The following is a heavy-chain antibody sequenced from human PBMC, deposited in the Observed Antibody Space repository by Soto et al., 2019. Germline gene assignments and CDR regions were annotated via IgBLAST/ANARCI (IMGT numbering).Heavy chain of an antibody. CDR1: GFTFSSYD. CDR2: IGTAGDT. J-gene: IGHJ6*02. CDR3: ERTLITMVRGAPPYVMDV. D-gene: IGHD3-10*01. V-gene: IGHV3-13*01. Sequence: PGGSLRLSCAASGFTFSSYDMHWVRQATGKGLEWVSAIGTAGDTYYPGSVKGRFTISRENAKNSLYLQMNSLRAEDTAVYYCERTLITMVRGAPPYVMDVWGQGTTVTVSS.